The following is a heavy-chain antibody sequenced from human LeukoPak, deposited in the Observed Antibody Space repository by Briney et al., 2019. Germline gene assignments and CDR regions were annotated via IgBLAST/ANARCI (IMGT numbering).Heavy chain of an antibody. D-gene: IGHD6-6*01. V-gene: IGHV3-11*03. Sequence: KSGGSLRLSCAASGFTFSDYYMSWIRQAPGKGLEWVSYISGSSTYTNYADSVKGRFTISRDNSKNTLYLQMNSLRAEDTAIYYCANLEPYSSSSAFDYWGQGTLVTVSS. CDR2: ISGSSTYT. CDR3: ANLEPYSSSSAFDY. J-gene: IGHJ4*02. CDR1: GFTFSDYY.